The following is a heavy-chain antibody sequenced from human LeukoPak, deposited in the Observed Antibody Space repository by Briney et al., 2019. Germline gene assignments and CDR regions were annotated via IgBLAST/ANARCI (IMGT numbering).Heavy chain of an antibody. V-gene: IGHV1-2*02. CDR2: INPNGGGT. D-gene: IGHD6-13*01. Sequence: ASVVVSCKASGYTFTDYYMHWVRQAPGQGLEWMGWINPNGGGTTYAQKFQARVIMARDTSITTVHMELSSLRSDDTAVYYCARGGGIALAGTRFDFWGRGTLVTVSS. CDR1: GYTFTDYY. CDR3: ARGGGIALAGTRFDF. J-gene: IGHJ4*02.